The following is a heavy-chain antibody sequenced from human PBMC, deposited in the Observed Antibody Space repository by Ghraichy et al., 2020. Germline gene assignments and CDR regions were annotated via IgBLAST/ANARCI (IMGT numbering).Heavy chain of an antibody. Sequence: SQTLSLTCTVSGGSISSYYWSWIRQPPGKGLEWIGYIYYSGSTNYNPSLKSRVTISVDTSKNQFSLKLSSATAADTAVYYCARAYSGPLDFDYWGRGTLVTVSS. CDR3: ARAYSGPLDFDY. V-gene: IGHV4-59*01. J-gene: IGHJ4*02. D-gene: IGHD3-10*01. CDR2: IYYSGST. CDR1: GGSISSYY.